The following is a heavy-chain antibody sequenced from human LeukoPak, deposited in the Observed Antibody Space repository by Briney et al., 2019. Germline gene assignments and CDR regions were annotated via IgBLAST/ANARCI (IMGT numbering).Heavy chain of an antibody. Sequence: GGSLRLSCAASGFTVRSNYMSWVRQAPGKGLEWVSVISSGGSTYYADSVKGRFTISRDNSKNTLYLQMNSLRAEDTAVYYCAKDRTTYYYDSSPDYWGQGTLVTVSS. CDR3: AKDRTTYYYDSSPDY. D-gene: IGHD3-22*01. CDR2: ISSGGST. V-gene: IGHV3-66*01. CDR1: GFTVRSNY. J-gene: IGHJ4*02.